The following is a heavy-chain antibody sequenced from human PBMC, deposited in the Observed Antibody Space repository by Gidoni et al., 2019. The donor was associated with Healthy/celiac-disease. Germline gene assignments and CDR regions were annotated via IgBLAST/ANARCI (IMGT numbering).Heavy chain of an antibody. CDR1: GFTCSSYR. V-gene: IGHV3-21*01. D-gene: IGHD3-10*01. J-gene: IGHJ3*02. CDR3: ASDADYYGSGSDAFDI. CDR2: ISSSSSYI. Sequence: EVQLVESGGGLVKPGGSMRLYCAASGFTCSSYRLNWVRQATGKGLELVSSISSSSSYIYYADFVKGRFTISRDNANNSLYLQMNSLRAEYTAVYYCASDADYYGSGSDAFDIWGQGTMVTVSS.